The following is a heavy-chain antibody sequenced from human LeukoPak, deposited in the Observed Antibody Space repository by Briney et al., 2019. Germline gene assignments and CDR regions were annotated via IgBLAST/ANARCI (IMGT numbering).Heavy chain of an antibody. CDR1: GFTFSSYA. CDR2: IKQDGSEK. V-gene: IGHV3-7*01. Sequence: GGSLRLSCAASGFTFSSYAMSWVRQAPGKGLEWVANIKQDGSEKYYVDSVKGRFTISRDNAKNSLYLQMNSLRAEDTAVYYCARDGWYYYYYYYMDVWGKGTTVTVSS. CDR3: ARDGWYYYYYYYMDV. J-gene: IGHJ6*03. D-gene: IGHD6-19*01.